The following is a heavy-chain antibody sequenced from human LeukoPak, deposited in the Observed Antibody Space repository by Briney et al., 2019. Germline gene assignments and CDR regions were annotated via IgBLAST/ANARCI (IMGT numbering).Heavy chain of an antibody. V-gene: IGHV4-39*07. CDR1: GGSISSSSYY. CDR2: IYYSGST. D-gene: IGHD2-15*01. Sequence: SETLSLTCTVSGGSISSSSYYWGWIRQPPGKGLEWIGSIYYSGSTYYNPSLKSRVTTSVDTSKNQFSLKLSSVTAADTAVYYCARDYILLGRNFDYWGQGTLVTVSS. J-gene: IGHJ4*02. CDR3: ARDYILLGRNFDY.